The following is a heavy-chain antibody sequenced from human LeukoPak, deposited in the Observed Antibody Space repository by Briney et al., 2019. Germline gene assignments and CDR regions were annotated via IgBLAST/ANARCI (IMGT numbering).Heavy chain of an antibody. CDR1: GGSISSYY. J-gene: IGHJ6*02. CDR3: ARWGYSYTYYYYYGMDV. CDR2: IYTSGST. D-gene: IGHD5-18*01. V-gene: IGHV4-4*07. Sequence: SETLSLTCTVSGGSISSYYWSWIRQPAGKGLEWIGRIYTSGSTNYNPSLKSRVTMSVDASKNQFSLKLSSVTAADTAVYYCARWGYSYTYYYYYGMDVWGQGTTVTVSS.